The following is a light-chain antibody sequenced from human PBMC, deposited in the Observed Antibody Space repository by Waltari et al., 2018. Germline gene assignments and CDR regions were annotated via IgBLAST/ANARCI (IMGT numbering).Light chain of an antibody. V-gene: IGKV2D-29*01. CDR1: QSLLHSDGKTY. J-gene: IGKJ3*01. CDR2: EVS. CDR3: MQTLKFPFT. Sequence: DIVMTQTPLSLSVTPGQSASISCRSSQSLLHSDGKTYLYWYLQRPGQPPHLLIYEVSNRFSGVPDRFSGIGSGTDFTLMISRVEAEDVGIYFCMQTLKFPFTFGPGTKVD.